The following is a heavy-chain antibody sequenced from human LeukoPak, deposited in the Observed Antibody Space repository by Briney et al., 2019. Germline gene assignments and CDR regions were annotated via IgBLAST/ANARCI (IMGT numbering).Heavy chain of an antibody. CDR1: GGSITSSSSY. CDR3: ARAIGYCSGGSCYDNYYFDY. J-gene: IGHJ4*02. V-gene: IGHV4-39*07. Sequence: SETLSLTCTVSGGSITSSSSYWGWIRQPPGRGLEWIGTIYHSGSTYYNPSLKSRVTISVDTSKNQFSLKLSSVTAADTAVYYCARAIGYCSGGSCYDNYYFDYWGQGTLVTVSS. CDR2: IYHSGST. D-gene: IGHD2-15*01.